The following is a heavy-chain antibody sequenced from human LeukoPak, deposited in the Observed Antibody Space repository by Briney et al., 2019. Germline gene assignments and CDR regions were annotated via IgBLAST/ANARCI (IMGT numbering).Heavy chain of an antibody. Sequence: GGTLRLSCIASGFTFSGYAMSWVRQAPGKGLEWVSAISGSGGRTYYADSVKGRFTISRDNFKNTLYVQMHSLRAEDTAVYYCVKEKDSRGFFDYWGQGTLVTVSS. J-gene: IGHJ4*02. V-gene: IGHV3-23*01. CDR2: ISGSGGRT. CDR1: GFTFSGYA. D-gene: IGHD6-19*01. CDR3: VKEKDSRGFFDY.